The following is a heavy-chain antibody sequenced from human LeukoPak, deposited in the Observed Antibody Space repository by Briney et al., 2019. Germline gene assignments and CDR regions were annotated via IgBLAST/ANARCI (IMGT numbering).Heavy chain of an antibody. J-gene: IGHJ6*03. D-gene: IGHD4-11*01. CDR3: VGTTPPYYYYYYMDV. CDR2: INHSGST. CDR1: GGSFSGYY. V-gene: IGHV4-34*01. Sequence: SETLSLTCAVYGGSFSGYYWSWIRQPPGKGLEWIGEINHSGSTNYNPSLKSRVTISVDTSKNQFSLKLSSVTAADTAVYYGVGTTPPYYYYYYMDVWGKGTTVTVSS.